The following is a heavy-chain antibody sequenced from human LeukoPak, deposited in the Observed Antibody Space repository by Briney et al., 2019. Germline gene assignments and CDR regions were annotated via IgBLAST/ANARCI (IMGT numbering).Heavy chain of an antibody. V-gene: IGHV4-34*01. D-gene: IGHD3-10*01. Sequence: SETLSLTCAVYDESFSGYYCSWIRQPPRKGLEWIGEIDHSGSTNYNPSLQSRVTISVDTSKNQFSLKVNSVSAADTAVYYCARGNRPYGEHEAFDIWGHGTTVTVSP. CDR1: DESFSGYY. J-gene: IGHJ3*02. CDR2: IDHSGST. CDR3: ARGNRPYGEHEAFDI.